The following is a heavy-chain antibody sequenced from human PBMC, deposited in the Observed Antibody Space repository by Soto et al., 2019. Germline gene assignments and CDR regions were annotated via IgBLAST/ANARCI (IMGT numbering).Heavy chain of an antibody. D-gene: IGHD2-2*01. CDR3: ARGRGSTGYLGREHDFDY. V-gene: IGHV3-66*01. Sequence: EVQVVESGGGVVQPGGSLRLSCAASGFSVTNNYMNWVRQAPGKGLEWVSIIDIGGNTYYADSVKDRFTISRDNSRNTLYLHMDSLRAEDTAVYYCARGRGSTGYLGREHDFDYWGQGTLVTVSP. J-gene: IGHJ4*02. CDR1: GFSVTNNY. CDR2: IDIGGNT.